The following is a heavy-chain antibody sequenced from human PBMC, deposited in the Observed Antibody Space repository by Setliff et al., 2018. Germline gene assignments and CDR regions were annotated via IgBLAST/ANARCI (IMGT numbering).Heavy chain of an antibody. CDR2: IYHSGST. D-gene: IGHD3-22*01. J-gene: IGHJ4*02. V-gene: IGHV4-4*02. CDR1: GGSISSSNW. CDR3: ASFRDGDSSGYSAITDY. Sequence: TLSLTCAVSGGSISSSNWWSWVRQPPGKGLEWIGEIYHSGSTNYNPSLKSRVTISVDKSKNQFSLKLSSVTAADTAVYYCASFRDGDSSGYSAITDYWGQGTLVTVSS.